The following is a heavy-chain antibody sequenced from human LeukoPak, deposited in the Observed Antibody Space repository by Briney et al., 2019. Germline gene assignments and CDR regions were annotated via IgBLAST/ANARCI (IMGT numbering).Heavy chain of an antibody. V-gene: IGHV4-59*08. D-gene: IGHD6-13*01. CDR1: GGSISSYY. Sequence: PSETLSLTCTVSGGSISSYYWSWIRQPPGKGLEWIGYIYYSGSTNYNPSLKSRVTISVDTSKNQFSLKLSSVPAADTAVYYCARTPNPYSSSWYIMWGAFDIWGQGTMVTVSS. J-gene: IGHJ3*02. CDR3: ARTPNPYSSSWYIMWGAFDI. CDR2: IYYSGST.